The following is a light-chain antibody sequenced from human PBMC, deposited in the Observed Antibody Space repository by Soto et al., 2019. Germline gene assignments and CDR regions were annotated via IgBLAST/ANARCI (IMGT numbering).Light chain of an antibody. Sequence: DIVMTQSPDSLAVSLGERATINCKSSQSVFYSSNNKNYFAWHQQKPGQPPKLLIYWASTRESGVADRFSGSGAATDFAITISSLQAEDVAVYYYQQNYDTPPYTFGQGTKLEIK. CDR2: WAS. CDR3: QQNYDTPPYT. J-gene: IGKJ2*01. CDR1: QSVFYSSNNKNY. V-gene: IGKV4-1*01.